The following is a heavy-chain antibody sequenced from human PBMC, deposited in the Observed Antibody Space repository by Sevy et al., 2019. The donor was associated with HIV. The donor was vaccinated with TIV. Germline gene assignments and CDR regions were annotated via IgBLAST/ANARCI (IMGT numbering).Heavy chain of an antibody. J-gene: IGHJ4*02. Sequence: GGSLRLSCTASGFSFSNYAMYWVRQAPGEGLEWVAVISTDGNIKDYADSVKGRFTISRDNFKNTLYVQMNSLRAEDSAVYYCASHYYDSTGYYYPLDYWGLGTLVTVSS. D-gene: IGHD3-22*01. CDR2: ISTDGNIK. V-gene: IGHV3-30*04. CDR1: GFSFSNYA. CDR3: ASHYYDSTGYYYPLDY.